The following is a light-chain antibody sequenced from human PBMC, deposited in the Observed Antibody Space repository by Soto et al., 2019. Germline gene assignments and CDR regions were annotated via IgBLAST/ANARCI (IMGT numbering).Light chain of an antibody. CDR1: QSISNW. V-gene: IGKV1-5*03. CDR2: KSS. CDR3: QQYNSYSWT. J-gene: IGKJ1*01. Sequence: IQMTQSPSTLSASVGDRVTITCRASQSISNWLAWYQQKPGKAPKVLLYKSSILESGVPPRFSGSGSGTEFTLTISSLQPDDFASYYCQQYNSYSWTFGQGTKVEIK.